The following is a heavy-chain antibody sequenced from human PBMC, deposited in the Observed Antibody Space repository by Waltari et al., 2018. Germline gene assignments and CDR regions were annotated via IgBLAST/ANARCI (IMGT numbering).Heavy chain of an antibody. Sequence: EVQLVESGGGLVKPGGSLRLSCAASGFTFSSYSMNWVRQAPGKGLEWVSSISSSSSYIYYADSVKGRFTISRDNAKNSLYLQMNSRRAEDTAVYYCARGDYDYIWGSYRRPPDYWGQGTLVTVSS. V-gene: IGHV3-21*01. CDR2: ISSSSSYI. CDR1: GFTFSSYS. CDR3: ARGDYDYIWGSYRRPPDY. J-gene: IGHJ4*02. D-gene: IGHD3-16*02.